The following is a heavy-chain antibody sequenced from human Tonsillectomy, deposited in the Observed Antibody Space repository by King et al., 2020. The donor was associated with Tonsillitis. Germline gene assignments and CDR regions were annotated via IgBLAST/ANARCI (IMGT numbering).Heavy chain of an antibody. Sequence: QLVQSGAEVKKPGASVKISCKASGYTFTDYYVHWVRQAPGQGLEWMGWINPNSGATNYARNFQGRVFMTRDTSLRTAYMELNRLRSDETAIYYCARAPSQRLVRGWFDPWGQGTLVTVSS. CDR3: ARAPSQRLVRGWFDP. CDR1: GYTFTDYY. V-gene: IGHV1-2*02. J-gene: IGHJ5*02. CDR2: INPNSGAT. D-gene: IGHD6-19*01.